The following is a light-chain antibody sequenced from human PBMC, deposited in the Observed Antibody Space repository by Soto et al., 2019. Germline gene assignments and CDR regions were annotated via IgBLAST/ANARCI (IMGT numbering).Light chain of an antibody. V-gene: IGKV3-20*01. J-gene: IGKJ1*01. Sequence: EIVLTQSPGTLSLSPGERATLSCRASQSVSSGYLGWYQQKPGQAPRLLLYGASSRATGIPDRFSGSGSGTDFTLTISRLEPEDFAVYYCQQYGSSPLTFGQGTKVDTK. CDR2: GAS. CDR1: QSVSSGY. CDR3: QQYGSSPLT.